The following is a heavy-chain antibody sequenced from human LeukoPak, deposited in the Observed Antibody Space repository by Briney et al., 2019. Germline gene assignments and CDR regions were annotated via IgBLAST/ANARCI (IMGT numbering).Heavy chain of an antibody. CDR1: GFHFSSYG. D-gene: IGHD2-21*01. Sequence: GGSLRLSCAASGFHFSSYGMHWVRQAPGKGLEWVAFIRYDGSNKYYADSVKGRFTISRDNSWNTLYLQMSSLRAEDTAVYYCAKDQVISGSEASDIWGQGTMVTVSS. CDR3: AKDQVISGSEASDI. J-gene: IGHJ3*02. V-gene: IGHV3-30*02. CDR2: IRYDGSNK.